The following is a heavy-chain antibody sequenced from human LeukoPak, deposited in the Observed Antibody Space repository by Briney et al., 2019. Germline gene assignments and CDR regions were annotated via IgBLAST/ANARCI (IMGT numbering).Heavy chain of an antibody. CDR1: GFTFSSYS. Sequence: PGGSLRLSCAASGFTFSSYSMNWVRQAPGKGLEWVSSISSSSSYIYYADSVKGRFTISRDNAKSSLYLQMNSLRAEDTAVYYCARDRRLYVGGGSCYSDYWGQGTLVTVSS. J-gene: IGHJ4*02. V-gene: IGHV3-21*01. CDR2: ISSSSSYI. D-gene: IGHD2-15*01. CDR3: ARDRRLYVGGGSCYSDY.